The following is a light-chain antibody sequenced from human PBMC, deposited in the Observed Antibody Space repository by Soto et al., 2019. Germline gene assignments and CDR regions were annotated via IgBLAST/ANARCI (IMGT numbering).Light chain of an antibody. CDR2: EVS. CDR3: SSSRSGTTL. V-gene: IGLV2-14*01. J-gene: IGLJ1*01. Sequence: QSALTQPASVSGSPGQSITISCTGTSSDIGGYNFVSWYHQHPGKAPKLMIYEVSNRPSGVSDRFSGSKSGNTASLTISGLQAEDEDDYYCSSSRSGTTLFGTGTKVTVL. CDR1: SSDIGGYNF.